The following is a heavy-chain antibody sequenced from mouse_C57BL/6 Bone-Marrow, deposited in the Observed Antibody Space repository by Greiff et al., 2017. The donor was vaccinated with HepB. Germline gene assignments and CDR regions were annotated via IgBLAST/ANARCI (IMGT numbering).Heavy chain of an antibody. J-gene: IGHJ3*01. Sequence: QVHVKQSGAELVKPGASVKMSCKASGYTFTSYWITWVKQRPGQGLEWIGDIYPGSGSTNYNEKFKSKATLTVDTSSSTAYMQLSSLTSEDSAVYYGARWLLPWAWFAYWGQGTLVTGSA. V-gene: IGHV1-55*01. D-gene: IGHD2-3*01. CDR1: GYTFTSYW. CDR3: ARWLLPWAWFAY. CDR2: IYPGSGST.